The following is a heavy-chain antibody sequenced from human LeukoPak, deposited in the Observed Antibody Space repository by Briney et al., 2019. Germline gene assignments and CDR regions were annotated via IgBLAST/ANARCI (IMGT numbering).Heavy chain of an antibody. Sequence: SETLSLTCTVSGGSISGYYWSWIRQPPGKGLEWIGYIYYSGSTNYNPSLKSRVTISVDTSKNQFSLKLSSVTAADTAVYYCARSTSGFLEWLPYDYWGQGTPVTVSS. D-gene: IGHD3-3*01. J-gene: IGHJ4*02. CDR2: IYYSGST. CDR3: ARSTSGFLEWLPYDY. V-gene: IGHV4-59*01. CDR1: GGSISGYY.